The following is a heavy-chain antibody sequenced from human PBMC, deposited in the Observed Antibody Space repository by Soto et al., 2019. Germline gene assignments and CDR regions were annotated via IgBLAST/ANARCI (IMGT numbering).Heavy chain of an antibody. D-gene: IGHD2-8*01. CDR2: LSGSGGST. V-gene: IGHV3-23*01. J-gene: IGHJ6*02. CDR1: GFTFSSYA. Sequence: EVQLLESGGGLVQPGGSLRLSCAASGFTFSSYAMSWVRQAPGKGLEWVSALSGSGGSTYYADSVKGRFTISRDNSKNTLYLQMNSLRAEDTAVYYFETSYFSHGMDVWGQGTTVTVSS. CDR3: ETSYFSHGMDV.